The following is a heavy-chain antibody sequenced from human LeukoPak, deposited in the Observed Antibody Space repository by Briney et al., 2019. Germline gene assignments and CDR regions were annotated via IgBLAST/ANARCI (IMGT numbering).Heavy chain of an antibody. CDR2: IKQDGSEK. J-gene: IGHJ4*02. CDR3: ARVRLGSLDY. V-gene: IGHV3-7*05. D-gene: IGHD6-19*01. Sequence: GGSLRLPCAASGFTFTTYWMTWVRQAPGKGLEWEANIKQDGSEKYYVDSVKGRFTISRDSAKNSLYLQMNSLRAEDTAVYYCARVRLGSLDYWGQGTLVTVSS. CDR1: GFTFTTYW.